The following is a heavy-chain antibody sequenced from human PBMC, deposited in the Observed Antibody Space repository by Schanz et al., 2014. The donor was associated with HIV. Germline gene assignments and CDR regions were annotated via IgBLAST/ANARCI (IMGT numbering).Heavy chain of an antibody. J-gene: IGHJ4*02. CDR3: TRRDAYNYGL. CDR2: ISYDGSNK. V-gene: IGHV3-30*04. Sequence: QVQLVESGGGVVQPGRSLRLSCAASGFTFSSYAMHWVRQAPGKGLEWVAVISYDGSNKYYADSVKGRFTISRDNSKNTAYLQMNSLRTEDTAVYYCTRRDAYNYGLWGQGTLVTVSS. D-gene: IGHD3-16*01. CDR1: GFTFSSYA.